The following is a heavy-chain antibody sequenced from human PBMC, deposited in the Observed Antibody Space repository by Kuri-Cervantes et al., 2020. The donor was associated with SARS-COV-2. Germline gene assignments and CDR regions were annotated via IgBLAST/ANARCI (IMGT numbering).Heavy chain of an antibody. V-gene: IGHV3-53*01. CDR3: TTQITIFGVVIRGDY. CDR2: IYSGGST. CDR1: GFTVSSNY. J-gene: IGHJ4*02. D-gene: IGHD3-3*01. Sequence: GESLKISCAASGFTVSSNYMSWVRQAPGKGLEWVSVIYSGGSTYYADSVKGRFTISRDNSKNTLYLQMNSLKTEDTAVYYCTTQITIFGVVIRGDYWGQGTLVTVSS.